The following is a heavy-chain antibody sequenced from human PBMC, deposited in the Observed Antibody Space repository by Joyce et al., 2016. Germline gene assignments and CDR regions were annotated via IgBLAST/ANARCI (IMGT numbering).Heavy chain of an antibody. Sequence: EVQLVESGGGLVQPGGSLRFSCAASGFTFSSYWMHWVRQAPGKWMVWVSRMKSGGSGTSYAESVKGRFTISRDNAKTTLYLQMNSLRAEDTAVYYCAREGPVGSYYYGSGRYFDYWGQGTLVTVSS. CDR2: MKSGGSGT. J-gene: IGHJ4*02. CDR3: AREGPVGSYYYGSGRYFDY. CDR1: GFTFSSYW. D-gene: IGHD3-10*01. V-gene: IGHV3-74*01.